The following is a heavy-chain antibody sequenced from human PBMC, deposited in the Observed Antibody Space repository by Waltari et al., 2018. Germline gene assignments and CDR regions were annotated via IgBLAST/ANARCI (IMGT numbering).Heavy chain of an antibody. J-gene: IGHJ6*03. CDR3: ARDGRFPYYYYYMDV. CDR1: GGSISSYC. Sequence: QVQLQESGPGLVKPSETLSLTCPVSGGSISSYCWSWIRQPAGKGLEWIGRIYTSGSTNYNPSLKSRVTMSVDTSKNQFSLKLSSVTAADTAVYYCARDGRFPYYYYYMDVWGKGTTVTISS. D-gene: IGHD3-3*01. V-gene: IGHV4-4*07. CDR2: IYTSGST.